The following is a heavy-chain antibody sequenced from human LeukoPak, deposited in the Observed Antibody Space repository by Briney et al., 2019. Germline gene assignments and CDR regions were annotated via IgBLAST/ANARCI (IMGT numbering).Heavy chain of an antibody. Sequence: PGGSLRLSCAASGFSFTTYWMSWVRQAPGKGLEWVANITQDGTEKYYVDSVKGRFTISRDNAKNSLYLQMNRLRAEDTAVYYCAKLAKYFYGSETYYFFEHWGQGTPVTASS. CDR2: ITQDGTEK. CDR3: AKLAKYFYGSETYYFFEH. D-gene: IGHD3-10*01. CDR1: GFSFTTYW. J-gene: IGHJ4*02. V-gene: IGHV3-7*01.